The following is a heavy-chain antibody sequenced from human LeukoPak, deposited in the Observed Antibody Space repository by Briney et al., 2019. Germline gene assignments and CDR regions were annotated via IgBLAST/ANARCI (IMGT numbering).Heavy chain of an antibody. CDR3: TSPPGYCSSTSCPDY. CDR2: IRSKANSYAT. Sequence: GGSLRLSCAASGFTFSGSAMHWVRQASGKGLEWVGRIRSKANSYATAYAASVKGRFTISRDDSKNTAYLQMNSLKTEDTAVYYCTSPPGYCSSTSCPDYWGQGTLVTVSS. D-gene: IGHD2-2*01. V-gene: IGHV3-73*01. CDR1: GFTFSGSA. J-gene: IGHJ4*02.